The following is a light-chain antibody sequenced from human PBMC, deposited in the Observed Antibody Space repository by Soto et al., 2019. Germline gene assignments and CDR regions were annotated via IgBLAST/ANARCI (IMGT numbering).Light chain of an antibody. Sequence: EIVWTQSPGTLSLSPGERATLSCRASQSVSSSYLAWYQQKPGQAPRLLIYGASSRATGIPDRLSGSGSGTDFTLTISRLEPEDFAVYYCQQYDSPPYTFGQGTKLEIK. V-gene: IGKV3-20*01. J-gene: IGKJ2*01. CDR3: QQYDSPPYT. CDR2: GAS. CDR1: QSVSSSY.